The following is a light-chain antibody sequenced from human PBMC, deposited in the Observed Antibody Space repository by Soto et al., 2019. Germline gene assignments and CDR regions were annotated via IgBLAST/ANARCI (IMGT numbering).Light chain of an antibody. CDR2: DAS. CDR3: QQRSNWPLT. J-gene: IGKJ4*01. V-gene: IGKV3-11*01. CDR1: QTVSSY. Sequence: EIVLTQSPATLSLSPGEIATLSCRASQTVSSYLAWYQQKPGQAPSLLIYDASNRATGIPARFSGSGSGTDFTLTISSLEPEDFAVYYCQQRSNWPLTFGGWTKVEIK.